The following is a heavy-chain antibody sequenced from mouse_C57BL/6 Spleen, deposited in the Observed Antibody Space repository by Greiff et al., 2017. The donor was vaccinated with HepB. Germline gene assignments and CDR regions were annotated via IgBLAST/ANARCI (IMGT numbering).Heavy chain of an antibody. V-gene: IGHV1-64*01. Sequence: VQLQQSGAELVKPGASVKLSCKASGYTFTSYWMHWVKQRPGQGLEWIGMIHPNSGSTNYNEKCKSKATLTVDKSSSTAYMQLSSLTSEDSAVYYCASGDFFAYWGQGTLVTVSA. D-gene: IGHD3-3*01. CDR2: IHPNSGST. J-gene: IGHJ3*01. CDR1: GYTFTSYW. CDR3: ASGDFFAY.